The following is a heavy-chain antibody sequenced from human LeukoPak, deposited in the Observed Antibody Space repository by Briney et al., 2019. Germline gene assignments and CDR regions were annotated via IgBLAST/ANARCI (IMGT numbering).Heavy chain of an antibody. D-gene: IGHD3-10*01. Sequence: GGSLRLSCEGSGFTFSNYGIHWVRQVPGKGLEWVSLIYSGGTTYYADSVKGRFTISRDNSKNTLYLQMNSLRAEDTAVYYCGSGEWPQNHWGQGTVVTVSS. J-gene: IGHJ5*02. CDR1: GFTFSNYG. V-gene: IGHV3-NL1*01. CDR2: IYSGGTT. CDR3: GSGEWPQNH.